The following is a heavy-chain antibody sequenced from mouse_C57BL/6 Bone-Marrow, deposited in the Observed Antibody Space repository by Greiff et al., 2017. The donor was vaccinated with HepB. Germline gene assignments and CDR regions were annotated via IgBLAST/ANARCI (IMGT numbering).Heavy chain of an antibody. V-gene: IGHV1-62-2*01. CDR1: GYTFTEYT. Sequence: QVQLKESGAELVKPGASVKLSCKASGYTFTEYTINWVKQRSGQGLEWIGWFYPGSGSIKYNEKFKDKATLTADKSSSTVYMELSRLTSEDSAVYFCARHEKYYGGFAYWGQGTLVTVSA. CDR2: FYPGSGSI. CDR3: ARHEKYYGGFAY. D-gene: IGHD1-1*02. J-gene: IGHJ3*01.